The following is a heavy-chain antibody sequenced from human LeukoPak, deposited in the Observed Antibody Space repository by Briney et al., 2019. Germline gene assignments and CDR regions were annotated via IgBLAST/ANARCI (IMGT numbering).Heavy chain of an antibody. CDR3: EKYVAPPYYYDSCGQGGF. D-gene: IGHD3-22*01. CDR1: GFTFSSYS. Sequence: GGSLRLSCAASGFTFSSYSMSWVRQAPGKGLEWVSAISGSGGSTYYADPVRGRFTFSSDNSKNTLYLQMNSLRTEDTAVYSCEKYVAPPYYYDSCGQGGFWGQGTLVTVSS. CDR2: ISGSGGST. J-gene: IGHJ4*01. V-gene: IGHV3-23*01.